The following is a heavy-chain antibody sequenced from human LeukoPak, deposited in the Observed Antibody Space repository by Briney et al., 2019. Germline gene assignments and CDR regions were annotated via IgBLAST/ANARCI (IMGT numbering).Heavy chain of an antibody. CDR3: ARGFHYDSSGYYYFY. CDR1: GYTFTGYY. D-gene: IGHD3-22*01. Sequence: SVKVSCKASGYTFTGYYMHWVRQAPGQGLEWMGGIIPLFGTANYAQKFQGRLTITTDESTSTAYKELSSLRSEDTAVYYCARGFHYDSSGYYYFYWGQGTLVTVSS. J-gene: IGHJ4*02. CDR2: IIPLFGTA. V-gene: IGHV1-69*05.